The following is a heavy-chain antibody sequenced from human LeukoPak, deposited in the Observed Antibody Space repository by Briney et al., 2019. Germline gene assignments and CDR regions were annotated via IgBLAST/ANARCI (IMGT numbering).Heavy chain of an antibody. J-gene: IGHJ4*02. Sequence: GGSLRLSCAASGFTFSSYEMNWVRQAPGKGLEWVSYISSSSSTIYYADSVKGRFTISRDNAKNSLYLQMNSLRAEDTAVYYCARDFYGSGSSNLDYWGQGTLVTVSS. CDR2: ISSSSSTI. CDR3: ARDFYGSGSSNLDY. V-gene: IGHV3-48*01. CDR1: GFTFSSYE. D-gene: IGHD3-10*01.